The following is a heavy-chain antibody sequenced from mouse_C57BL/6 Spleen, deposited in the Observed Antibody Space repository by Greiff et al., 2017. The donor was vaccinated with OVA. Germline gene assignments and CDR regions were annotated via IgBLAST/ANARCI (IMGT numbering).Heavy chain of an antibody. CDR3: ARADGYYAMDD. J-gene: IGHJ4*01. D-gene: IGHD2-3*01. Sequence: QVQLQQPGAELVKPGASVKLSCKASGYTFTSYWMQWVKQRPGQGLEWIGEIDPSDSYTNYNQKFKGKATLTVDTSSSTAYMQLSSLTSEDSAVYYCARADGYYAMDDWGQGTSVTVSS. CDR1: GYTFTSYW. V-gene: IGHV1-50*01. CDR2: IDPSDSYT.